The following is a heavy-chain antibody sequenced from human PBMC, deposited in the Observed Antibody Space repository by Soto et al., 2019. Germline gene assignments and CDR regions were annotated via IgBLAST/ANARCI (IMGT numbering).Heavy chain of an antibody. V-gene: IGHV3-21*01. D-gene: IGHD3-16*01. Sequence: EVQLVESGGGLVKPGGSLRLSCAASGFTFSGYSMNWVRQAPGKGLEWVSSISSSSSYIYYADSVKGRFTISRDNAKNSLYLQMNSLRAEDTAVYYCARDWGYYYYYGMDVWGQGTTVTVSS. CDR1: GFTFSGYS. J-gene: IGHJ6*02. CDR3: ARDWGYYYYYGMDV. CDR2: ISSSSSYI.